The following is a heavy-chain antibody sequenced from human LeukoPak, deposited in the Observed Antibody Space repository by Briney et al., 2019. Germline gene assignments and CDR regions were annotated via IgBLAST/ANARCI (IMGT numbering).Heavy chain of an antibody. D-gene: IGHD5-24*01. CDR3: AKWLRVATTYFDY. V-gene: IGHV3-30*04. CDR1: GFTFSSYA. CDR2: ISYDGSNK. Sequence: GGPLRLSCAAPGFTFSSYAMHWVRQAPGKGLEWVAVISYDGSNKYYADSVKGRFTISRDNSKNTLSLRMNTLRAEDTAEYCAKWLRVATTYFDYWGQGALVTVSS. J-gene: IGHJ4*02.